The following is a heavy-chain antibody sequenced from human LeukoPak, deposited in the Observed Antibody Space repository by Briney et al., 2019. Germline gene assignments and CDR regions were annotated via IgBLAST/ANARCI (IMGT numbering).Heavy chain of an antibody. J-gene: IGHJ6*02. CDR1: GGSISSYY. CDR2: IYYSGST. V-gene: IGHV4-59*08. Sequence: SETLSLTCTVSGGSISSYYWSWIRQPPGKGLEWIGYIYYSGSTNYNPSLKSRVTISVDTSKNQFSLKLSSVTAADTAVYSCASHRSGYYLYGMDVWGQGTTVTVSS. CDR3: ASHRSGYYLYGMDV. D-gene: IGHD3-22*01.